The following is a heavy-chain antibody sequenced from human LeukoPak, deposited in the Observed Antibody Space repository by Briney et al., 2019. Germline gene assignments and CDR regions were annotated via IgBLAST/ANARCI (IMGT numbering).Heavy chain of an antibody. V-gene: IGHV3-7*03. CDR2: IKQDGSEK. CDR1: GFTFDTYW. J-gene: IGHJ4*02. Sequence: PGGSLRLSCAASGFTFDTYWMSWVRQAPGKGLEWVANIKQDGSEKDYVDSVKGRFTISRDNAKNSLYLQMNSLRAEDTAVYYCAKSPLLRYSSGWYYLDYWGQGTLVTVSS. D-gene: IGHD6-19*01. CDR3: AKSPLLRYSSGWYYLDY.